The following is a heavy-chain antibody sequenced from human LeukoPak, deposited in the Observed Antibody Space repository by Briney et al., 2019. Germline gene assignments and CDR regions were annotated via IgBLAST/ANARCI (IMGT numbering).Heavy chain of an antibody. J-gene: IGHJ4*02. CDR1: GFTFSSYS. CDR3: AKDHYWSIDY. Sequence: GGSLRLSCAASGFTFSSYSMNWVRQAPGKGLEWVSSISSSSSYIYYADSVKGRFTISRDNAKNSLYLQMNSLRAEDTGVYYCAKDHYWSIDYWGRGTLVTVSS. CDR2: ISSSSSYI. V-gene: IGHV3-21*01. D-gene: IGHD3-3*01.